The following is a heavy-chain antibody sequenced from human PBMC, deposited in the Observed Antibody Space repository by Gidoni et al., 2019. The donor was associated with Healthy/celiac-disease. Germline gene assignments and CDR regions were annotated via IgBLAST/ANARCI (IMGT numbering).Heavy chain of an antibody. V-gene: IGHV3-74*01. Sequence: EVQLVESGGGLVQPGGSLSLSGAASGFTFSSYWMHWVRQAPGKGLVWVSRINSDGSSTSYADSVKGRFTTSRDNAKNTLYLQMNSLRAEDTAVYYCAREDIAAAPGDYWGQGTLVTVSS. CDR3: AREDIAAAPGDY. CDR1: GFTFSSYW. J-gene: IGHJ4*02. D-gene: IGHD6-13*01. CDR2: INSDGSST.